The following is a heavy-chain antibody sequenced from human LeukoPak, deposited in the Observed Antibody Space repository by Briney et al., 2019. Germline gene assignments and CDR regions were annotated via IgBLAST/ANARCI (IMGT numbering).Heavy chain of an antibody. CDR1: GFALTSYH. V-gene: IGHV1-46*01. Sequence: ASVKVSCKADGFALTSYHIHWVRQAPGQGLEWMGKINPRDVSITYAQKFQGRVTMTRDMSTSSVYMELSSLRSEDTAVYYCARDLNNYYYMDVWGKGTTVTVSS. CDR3: ARDLNNYYYMDV. D-gene: IGHD2/OR15-2a*01. J-gene: IGHJ6*03. CDR2: INPRDVSI.